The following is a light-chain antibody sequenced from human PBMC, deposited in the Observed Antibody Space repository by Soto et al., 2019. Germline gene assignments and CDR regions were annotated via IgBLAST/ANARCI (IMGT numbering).Light chain of an antibody. CDR1: SSDVGGYNY. V-gene: IGLV2-14*01. CDR3: ISYTSSSTRVV. J-gene: IGLJ2*01. Sequence: QFALTQPASVSGSPGQSITISCTGTSSDVGGYNYVSWDQQHPGKAPKLMIYDVSNRPSGVSNRFSGSKSGNTASLTISGLQAEDEADYYCISYTSSSTRVVFGGGTKLAVL. CDR2: DVS.